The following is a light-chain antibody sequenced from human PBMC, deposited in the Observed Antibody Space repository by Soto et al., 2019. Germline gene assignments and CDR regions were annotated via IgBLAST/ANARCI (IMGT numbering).Light chain of an antibody. V-gene: IGLV2-14*03. J-gene: IGLJ1*01. CDR3: SSFTSNRIDV. Sequence: QSALTQPSSVSGTPGQPITISCTGNHNDIGTYDYVSWYQQHPGRAPRLLIHGVTTRPSGISGRFSASKSGLTASLTISGLQPEDEADYYCSSFTSNRIDVFGPGTKVTVL. CDR2: GVT. CDR1: HNDIGTYDY.